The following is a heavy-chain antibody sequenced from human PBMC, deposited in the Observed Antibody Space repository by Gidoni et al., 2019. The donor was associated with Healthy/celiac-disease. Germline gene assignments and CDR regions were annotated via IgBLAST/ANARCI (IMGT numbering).Heavy chain of an antibody. CDR1: GFTFDDYA. J-gene: IGHJ4*02. D-gene: IGHD2-2*01. CDR3: ATTPLRSSTSCYFDY. V-gene: IGHV3-9*01. CDR2: ISWTSGSI. Sequence: EVQLVESGGGLVQPGRSLRLSCAASGFTFDDYAMPWVRQAPGKGLACVSGISWTSGSIGYADTVKGRFTISRDNAKNSLYLQMNSLRAEDTALYYFATTPLRSSTSCYFDYWGQGTLVTVSS.